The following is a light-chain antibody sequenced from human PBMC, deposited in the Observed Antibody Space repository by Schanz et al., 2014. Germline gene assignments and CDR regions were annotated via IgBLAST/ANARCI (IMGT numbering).Light chain of an antibody. J-gene: IGKJ1*01. Sequence: DIQMTQSPSSLSASVGDRVTITCRASQSISSYLNWYQQKPGKAPKLLIYTASNLQSGVPSRFSGSGSGTDFTLTISSLQPEDFATYFCQQHYIPPMAFGPGTKVEIK. CDR1: QSISSY. CDR2: TAS. CDR3: QQHYIPPMA. V-gene: IGKV1-39*01.